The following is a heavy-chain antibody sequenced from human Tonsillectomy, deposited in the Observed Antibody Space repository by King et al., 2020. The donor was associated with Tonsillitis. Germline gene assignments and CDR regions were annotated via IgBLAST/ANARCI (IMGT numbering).Heavy chain of an antibody. D-gene: IGHD6-19*01. CDR2: IDWDEDK. J-gene: IGHJ4*02. CDR1: GFSLNTTGMC. Sequence: QVTLKESGPALVKPTQTLTLTCNFSGFSLNTTGMCVSWIRQPPGKALEWLARIDWDEDKYHNPSLRTRLIISKDTSKNQVVLTMTNVDPGDTATYYCARPSEYTMAGFFDFWGQGIPVTVSS. CDR3: ARPSEYTMAGFFDF. V-gene: IGHV2-70*15.